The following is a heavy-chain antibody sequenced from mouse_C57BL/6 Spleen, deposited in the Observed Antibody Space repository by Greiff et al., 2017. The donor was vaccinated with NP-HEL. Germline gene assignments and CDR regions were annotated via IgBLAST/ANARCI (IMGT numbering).Heavy chain of an antibody. CDR1: GFTFTDYY. CDR2: IRNKANGYTT. Sequence: EVKLMESGGGLVQPGGSLSLSCAASGFTFTDYYMSWVRQPPGKALEWLGFIRNKANGYTTEYSASVKGRFTISRDNSQSILYLQMNALRAEDSATYYCARFIYYYGSSLYYFDYWGQGTTLTVSS. J-gene: IGHJ2*01. CDR3: ARFIYYYGSSLYYFDY. V-gene: IGHV7-3*01. D-gene: IGHD1-1*01.